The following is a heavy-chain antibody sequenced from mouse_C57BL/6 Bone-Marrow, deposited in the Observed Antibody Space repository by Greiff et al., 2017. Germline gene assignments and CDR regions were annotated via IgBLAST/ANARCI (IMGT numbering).Heavy chain of an antibody. Sequence: VQLQQSGPELVKPGASVKISCKASGYAFSSSWMNWVKQRPGKGLEWIGRIYPGDGDTNYNGKFKGKATLTADKSSRTAYMQLSSLTSEDSAVYFCARGGSSGPFAYWGQGTLVTVSA. CDR3: ARGGSSGPFAY. V-gene: IGHV1-82*01. CDR1: GYAFSSSW. J-gene: IGHJ3*01. CDR2: IYPGDGDT. D-gene: IGHD3-2*02.